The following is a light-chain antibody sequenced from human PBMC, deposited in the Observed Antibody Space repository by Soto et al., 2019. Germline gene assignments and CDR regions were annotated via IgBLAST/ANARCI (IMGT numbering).Light chain of an antibody. V-gene: IGKV3-20*01. CDR3: QQYGSSRGIT. CDR2: GAS. Sequence: EIVLTQSPGTLSLSPGERATLSCRASQSVSSSYLAWYQQKPGQAPRLVIYGASSRATGIPDRFSGSGSGTDFTLTISRLEPEDFAVYYCQQYGSSRGITFGQGTRLEIK. CDR1: QSVSSSY. J-gene: IGKJ5*01.